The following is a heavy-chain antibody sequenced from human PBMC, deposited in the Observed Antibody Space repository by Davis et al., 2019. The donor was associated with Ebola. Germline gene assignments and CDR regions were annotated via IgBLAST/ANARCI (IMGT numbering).Heavy chain of an antibody. CDR3: ARQESQLHRYYFNA. J-gene: IGHJ4*02. CDR2: IYYTGTT. Sequence: SETLSLTCTVSGASIRSHCWSWIRQPPGKGLEWIGYIYYTGTTNFNPFLKSRVTLSVHTSENKFSLKLSSVTAADTAVYYCARQESQLHRYYFNAWGQGTLVTVSS. V-gene: IGHV4-59*08. CDR1: GASIRSHC. D-gene: IGHD6-6*01.